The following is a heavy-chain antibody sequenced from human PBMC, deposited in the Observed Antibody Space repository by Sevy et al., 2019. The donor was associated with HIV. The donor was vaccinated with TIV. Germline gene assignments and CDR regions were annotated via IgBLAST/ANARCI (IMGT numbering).Heavy chain of an antibody. CDR3: AREWVSPAPLIDNYGKDV. CDR2: AWFDGTTK. Sequence: GGSLRLSCEASGFTFRSYDMHWVRQAPGKGLEWVAIAWFDGTTKYYADSVQGRFTISRDNSKNTISLQMNSLRIEDTATYFFAREWVSPAPLIDNYGKDVWGQGTMVTVSS. D-gene: IGHD1-26*01. V-gene: IGHV3-33*01. CDR1: GFTFRSYD. J-gene: IGHJ6*02.